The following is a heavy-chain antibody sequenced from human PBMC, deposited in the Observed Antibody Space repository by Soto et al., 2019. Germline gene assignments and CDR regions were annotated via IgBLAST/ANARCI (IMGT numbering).Heavy chain of an antibody. D-gene: IGHD1-26*01. V-gene: IGHV3-30*18. CDR3: AKEGGLSGSYYISSSYYFDY. CDR1: GFTFSSYR. CDR2: ISYDGSNT. J-gene: IGHJ4*02. Sequence: QVQLVESGGGVVQPGRSLRLSCVASGFTFSSYRMHWVRQAPGKGLEWVAIISYDGSNTYYADSVKGRFTISRDNSKNTLYLQMNSLRAEDTSVYYCAKEGGLSGSYYISSSYYFDYWGQGTLVTVSS.